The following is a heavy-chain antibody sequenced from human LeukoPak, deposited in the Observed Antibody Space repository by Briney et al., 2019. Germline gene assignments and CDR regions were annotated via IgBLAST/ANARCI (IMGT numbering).Heavy chain of an antibody. CDR3: VRDQGGNYFDC. J-gene: IGHJ4*02. V-gene: IGHV3-53*01. CDR2: IYSGGST. Sequence: GGSLRLSCAASGFTVSSNYMSWVRQAPGKGLEWVSVIYSGGSTYYADSVKGRFTISRDNSKNTLYLQMNSLRAEDTAVYYCVRDQGGNYFDCWGQGTLVTVSS. CDR1: GFTVSSNY. D-gene: IGHD1-1*01.